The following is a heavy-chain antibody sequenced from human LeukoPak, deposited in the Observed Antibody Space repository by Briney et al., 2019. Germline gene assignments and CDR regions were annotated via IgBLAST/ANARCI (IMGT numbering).Heavy chain of an antibody. D-gene: IGHD6-13*01. CDR1: GFTFSNYA. V-gene: IGHV3-23*01. Sequence: GGSLRPSCAASGFTFSNYAMSWVRRAPGKGLGWVSAITGSGGNTYYADSVKGRFTISRDNSKNTLYLQMNSLRAEDTAVYYCTKCMSSWTDAFDIWGQGTMVTVSS. J-gene: IGHJ3*02. CDR3: TKCMSSWTDAFDI. CDR2: ITGSGGNT.